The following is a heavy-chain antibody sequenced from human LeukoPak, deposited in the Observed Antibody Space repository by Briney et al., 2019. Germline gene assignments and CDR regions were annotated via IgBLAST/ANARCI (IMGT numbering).Heavy chain of an antibody. J-gene: IGHJ3*02. Sequence: SQTLSLTCAISGDSVSSNSAAWNWIRQSPSRGLEWLGRTYYRSKWYNDYAVSVKSRITINPDTSKNQFSLQLNSVTPEDTAVYYCARCRGDGSSWPTCAFDIWGQGTMVTVSS. D-gene: IGHD6-13*01. CDR2: TYYRSKWYN. V-gene: IGHV6-1*01. CDR1: GDSVSSNSAA. CDR3: ARCRGDGSSWPTCAFDI.